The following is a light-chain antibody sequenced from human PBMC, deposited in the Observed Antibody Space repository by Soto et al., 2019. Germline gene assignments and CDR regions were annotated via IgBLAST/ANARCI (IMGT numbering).Light chain of an antibody. J-gene: IGKJ1*01. CDR2: GAY. CDR3: QQYDGYRS. CDR1: QSDRSER. V-gene: IGKV3-15*01. Sequence: EIVLTQSPGTLYLSPGVRATLACIACQSDRSERLAWYQQKPGQTPRLLIFGAYTRDSGIPGRFSGSGSGTEFTLTISSLQSEDFAVYYCQQYDGYRSFGQGTKVDI.